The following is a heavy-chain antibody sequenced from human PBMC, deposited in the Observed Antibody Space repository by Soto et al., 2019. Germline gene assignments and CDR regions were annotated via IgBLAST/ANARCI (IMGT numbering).Heavy chain of an antibody. CDR1: GDSIRSGAW. CDR3: ATSNYCSSTSCHSSH. J-gene: IGHJ4*02. CDR2: IYHSGST. D-gene: IGHD2-2*01. V-gene: IGHV4-4*02. Sequence: QVQLQESGPGLVKPSGTLSLTCAVSGDSIRSGAWWTWVRQPPGKGLEWVGEIYHSGSTNYNPSPKXRXTXXVDTSTTQCSLTLTSVTAADTAVYYCATSNYCSSTSCHSSHWGQGTLVTVSS.